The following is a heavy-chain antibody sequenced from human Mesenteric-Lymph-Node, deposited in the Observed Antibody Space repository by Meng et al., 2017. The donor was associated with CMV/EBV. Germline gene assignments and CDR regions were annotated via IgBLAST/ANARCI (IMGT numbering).Heavy chain of an antibody. CDR2: ISYDGSNK. V-gene: IGHV3-30-3*01. CDR1: GFTFSSYA. CDR3: ARDSYNGLVPAAIDY. D-gene: IGHD2-2*01. Sequence: GESLKISCAASGFTFSSYAMSWVRQAPGKGLEWVAVISYDGSNKYYADSVKGRFTISRDNTKNTLYLQLSSLRADDMAVYYCARDSYNGLVPAAIDYWGQGTLVTVSS. J-gene: IGHJ4*02.